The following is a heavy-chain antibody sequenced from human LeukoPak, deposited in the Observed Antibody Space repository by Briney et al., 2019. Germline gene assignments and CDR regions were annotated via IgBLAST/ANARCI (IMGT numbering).Heavy chain of an antibody. CDR3: ARVKGRLSWFDP. Sequence: PSETLSLTCSVTSGSISNSNYYWGWIRQPPGKGLEWIGSIFYSGSTDYNPSLKSRVTISVDTSKDQFSLTLNSVTAADTAVYYCARVKGRLSWFDPWGQGTLFTVSS. CDR2: IFYSGST. J-gene: IGHJ5*02. CDR1: SGSISNSNYY. V-gene: IGHV4-39*01.